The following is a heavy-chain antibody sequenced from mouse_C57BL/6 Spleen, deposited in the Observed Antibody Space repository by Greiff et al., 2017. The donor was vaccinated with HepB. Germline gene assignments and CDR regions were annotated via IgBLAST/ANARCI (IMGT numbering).Heavy chain of an antibody. CDR3: ARGDGNC. CDR2: IDPSDSYT. V-gene: IGHV1-59*01. Sequence: QVHVKQPGAELVRPGTSVKLSCKASGYTFTSYWMHWVKQRPGQGLEWIGVIDPSDSYTNYNQKFKGKATLTVDTSSSTAYMQLSSLTSEDSAVYYCARGDGNCWGQGTLVTVSA. D-gene: IGHD2-1*01. J-gene: IGHJ3*01. CDR1: GYTFTSYW.